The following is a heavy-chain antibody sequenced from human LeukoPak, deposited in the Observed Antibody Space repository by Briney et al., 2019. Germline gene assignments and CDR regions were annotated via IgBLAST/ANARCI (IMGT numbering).Heavy chain of an antibody. V-gene: IGHV1-24*01. Sequence: ASVKVSCKVSGYTLTELSMHWVRQAPGKGLEWMGGFDPEDGETIYAQKFQGRVTMTEDTSTDTAYMELSSLRSEDTAVYYCATDHYDSSGYLNGEYFQHWGQGTLVTVSS. D-gene: IGHD3-22*01. CDR3: ATDHYDSSGYLNGEYFQH. CDR2: FDPEDGET. J-gene: IGHJ1*01. CDR1: GYTLTELS.